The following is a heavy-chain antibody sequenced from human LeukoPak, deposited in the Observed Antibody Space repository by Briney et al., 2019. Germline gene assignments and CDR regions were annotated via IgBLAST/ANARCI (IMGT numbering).Heavy chain of an antibody. J-gene: IGHJ4*02. CDR3: ARDLYYDILTGYFDY. V-gene: IGHV3-21*01. D-gene: IGHD3-9*01. Sequence: GGSLRLSCAASGFTVSSNYMSWVRQAPGKGLEWVSSISSSSSYIYYADSVKGRFTISRDNAKNSLYLQMNSLRAEDTAVYYCARDLYYDILTGYFDYWGQGTLVTVSS. CDR2: ISSSSSYI. CDR1: GFTVSSNY.